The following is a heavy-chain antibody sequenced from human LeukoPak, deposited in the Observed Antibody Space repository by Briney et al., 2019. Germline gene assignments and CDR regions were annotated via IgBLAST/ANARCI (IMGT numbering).Heavy chain of an antibody. J-gene: IGHJ5*02. Sequence: PSETLSLTCTVSGYSISNGYYWGWIRQPPGKGLEWIGSIYHSGSIYYNPSLKSRVTISVDTSKNQFSLKLSSVTAADTAVYYCARLEITFGGVIAAWGQGTLVTVSS. D-gene: IGHD3-16*02. CDR3: ARLEITFGGVIAA. CDR1: GYSISNGYY. V-gene: IGHV4-38-2*02. CDR2: IYHSGSI.